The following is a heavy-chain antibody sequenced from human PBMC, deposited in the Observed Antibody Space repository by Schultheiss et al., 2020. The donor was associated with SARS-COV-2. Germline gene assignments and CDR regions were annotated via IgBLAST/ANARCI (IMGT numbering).Heavy chain of an antibody. J-gene: IGHJ3*02. Sequence: SETLSLTCTVSGGSISSYYWSWIRQPDGKGLEWIGRIYTSGSTNYNPSLKSRVTMSVDTSKNQFSLKLSSVTAADTAVYYCARRFEYSSFLEAFDIWGQGTMVTVSS. CDR2: IYTSGST. D-gene: IGHD6-6*01. CDR3: ARRFEYSSFLEAFDI. CDR1: GGSISSYY. V-gene: IGHV4-4*07.